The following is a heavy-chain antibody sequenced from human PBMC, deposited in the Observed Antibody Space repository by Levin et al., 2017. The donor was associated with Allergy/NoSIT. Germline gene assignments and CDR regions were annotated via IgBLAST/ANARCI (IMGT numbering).Heavy chain of an antibody. CDR2: INHSGST. J-gene: IGHJ4*02. CDR1: GGSFSGYY. Sequence: ASETLSLTCAVYGGSFSGYYWSWIRQPPGKGLEWIGEINHSGSTNYNPSLKSRVTISVDTSKNQFSLKLSSVTAADTAVYYCARWSGSGSYYSYWGQGTLVTVSS. CDR3: ARWSGSGSYYSY. D-gene: IGHD3-10*01. V-gene: IGHV4-34*01.